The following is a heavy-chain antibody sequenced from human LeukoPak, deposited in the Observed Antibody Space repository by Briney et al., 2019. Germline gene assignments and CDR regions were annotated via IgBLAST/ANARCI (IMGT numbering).Heavy chain of an antibody. J-gene: IGHJ4*02. CDR2: ISVSGTTM. D-gene: IGHD4-11*01. CDR1: GFTFTDYY. V-gene: IGHV3-11*04. Sequence: GVSLRLSCATSGFTFTDYYMSWIRQAPGKGLEWVSYISVSGTTMYYADSVKGRFTLSRDNSKNTLYLQMNSLRAEDTAVYYCARGPTVWYYFDYWGQGTLVTVSS. CDR3: ARGPTVWYYFDY.